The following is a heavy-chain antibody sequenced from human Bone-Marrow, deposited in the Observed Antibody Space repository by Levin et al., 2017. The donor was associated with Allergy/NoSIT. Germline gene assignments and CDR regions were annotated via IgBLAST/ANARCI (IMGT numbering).Heavy chain of an antibody. V-gene: IGHV3-33*01. CDR2: ISYDGGHK. D-gene: IGHD1-26*01. Sequence: SGESLKISCAASGFTFSAFGMHWVRQPPGRGLEWVAVISYDGGHKFYADSVKGRFTISRDNSKNTHYLQMNSLRAEDTAVYYCTRDRGEWGQFYFDYWGQGILVTVSS. J-gene: IGHJ4*02. CDR3: TRDRGEWGQFYFDY. CDR1: GFTFSAFG.